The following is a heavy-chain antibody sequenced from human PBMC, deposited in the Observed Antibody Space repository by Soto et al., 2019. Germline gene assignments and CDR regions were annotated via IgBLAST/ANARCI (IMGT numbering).Heavy chain of an antibody. CDR3: ARVATSSWYSSYYYYGMDV. D-gene: IGHD6-13*01. V-gene: IGHV3-7*03. Sequence: EVQLVESGGGLVQPGGSLRLSCAASGFTFSRYWMNWVRQAPGKGLEWVANIKQDGSEKYYVDSVKGRFTISRDNAKNSLYLQMNSLRGDDTAVYYCARVATSSWYSSYYYYGMDVWGQGTTVTVSS. J-gene: IGHJ6*02. CDR1: GFTFSRYW. CDR2: IKQDGSEK.